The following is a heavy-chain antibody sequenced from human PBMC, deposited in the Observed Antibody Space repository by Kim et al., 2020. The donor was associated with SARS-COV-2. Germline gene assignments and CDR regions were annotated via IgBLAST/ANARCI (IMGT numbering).Heavy chain of an antibody. CDR3: ARKVMVRGVIIFPPDY. D-gene: IGHD3-10*01. Sequence: SETLSLTCAVYGGSFSGYYWSWIRQPPGKGLEWIGEINHSGSTNYNPSLKSRVTISVDTSKNQFSLKLSSVTAADTAVYYCARKVMVRGVIIFPPDYWGQGTLVTVSS. J-gene: IGHJ4*02. V-gene: IGHV4-34*01. CDR1: GGSFSGYY. CDR2: INHSGST.